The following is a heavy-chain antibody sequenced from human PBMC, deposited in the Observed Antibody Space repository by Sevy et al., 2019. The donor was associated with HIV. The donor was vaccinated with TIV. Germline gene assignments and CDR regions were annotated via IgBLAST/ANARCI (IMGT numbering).Heavy chain of an antibody. Sequence: ASVKVSCKASGYTFTGYYMHWMRQAPGQGIEWMGWINPDSGDPTYAPKFQGRVTLTRDTSINTAYMDLRRLKSDDTAVYYCVRDDRDGYFEHSGQGTLVTVSS. CDR2: INPDSGDP. CDR3: VRDDRDGYFEH. V-gene: IGHV1-2*02. CDR1: GYTFTGYY. J-gene: IGHJ4*02.